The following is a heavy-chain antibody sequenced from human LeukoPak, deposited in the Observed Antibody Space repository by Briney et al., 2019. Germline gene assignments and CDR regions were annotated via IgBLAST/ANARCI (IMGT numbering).Heavy chain of an antibody. D-gene: IGHD6-19*01. J-gene: IGHJ4*02. CDR1: GFAFGNYG. V-gene: IGHV3-23*01. CDR2: ITSGGSGT. CDR3: AEDLESGWHGGDY. Sequence: GGSLRLSCAASGFAFGNYGMNWVRQAPGKGREWVSDITSGGSGTNYADSVKGRFTISRDNSENTLYLQMNSLRADDTAVYYCAEDLESGWHGGDYWGQGTLVTVSS.